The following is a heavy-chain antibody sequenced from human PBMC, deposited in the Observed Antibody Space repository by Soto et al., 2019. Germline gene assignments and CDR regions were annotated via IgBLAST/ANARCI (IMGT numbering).Heavy chain of an antibody. J-gene: IGHJ4*02. D-gene: IGHD5-18*01. Sequence: QVQLVQSGAEMKKPGASVKVSCKTSGYTFTNYGISWVRQAPGQGLEWMGWISGYNVDTNYAQKYQGRVTMTTDPPTSTGYMEVRSLHSAAAAVYYCARAHDTGDFDSWGQGTLVTVSS. CDR3: ARAHDTGDFDS. CDR2: ISGYNVDT. CDR1: GYTFTNYG. V-gene: IGHV1-18*01.